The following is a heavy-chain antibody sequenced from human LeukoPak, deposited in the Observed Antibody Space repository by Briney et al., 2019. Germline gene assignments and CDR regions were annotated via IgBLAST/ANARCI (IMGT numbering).Heavy chain of an antibody. CDR3: AREGTVVGVAPFDY. CDR1: GYTFTDSY. V-gene: IGHV1-2*02. CDR2: INPNSGDT. J-gene: IGHJ4*02. D-gene: IGHD3-3*01. Sequence: ASVKVSCTASGYTFTDSYMHWVRQAPGQGLEWMGWINPNSGDTNYAQKFQGRVTMTRDTSIRTHYMEVSRLRSDDTAVYYCAREGTVVGVAPFDYWGQGTLVTVSS.